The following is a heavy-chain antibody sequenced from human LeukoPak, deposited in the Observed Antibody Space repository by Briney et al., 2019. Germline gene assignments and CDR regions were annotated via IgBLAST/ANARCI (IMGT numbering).Heavy chain of an antibody. CDR2: ISSSSSTI. Sequence: GGSLRLSCAASGFTFSSYSMNWVRQAPGKGLEWVSYISSSSSTIYYADSVKGRFTISRDNAKNSLYLQMNSLRAEDTAVYYCARALRYYYDSSGASDIWGQGTMVTVSS. V-gene: IGHV3-48*01. CDR3: ARALRYYYDSSGASDI. D-gene: IGHD3-22*01. CDR1: GFTFSSYS. J-gene: IGHJ3*02.